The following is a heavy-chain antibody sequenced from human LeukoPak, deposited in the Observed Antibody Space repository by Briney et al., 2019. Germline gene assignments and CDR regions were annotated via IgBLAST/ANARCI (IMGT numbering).Heavy chain of an antibody. V-gene: IGHV3-33*06. J-gene: IGHJ4*02. Sequence: GRSLRLSCAASGFTFSSYGMHWVRQAPGKGLEWVAVIWYDGSNKYYADSVKGRFTISRDNSKNTLYLQMNSLRAEDTAVYYCAKRGVVIRVILVGFHKEAYYFDSWGQGALVTVSS. CDR1: GFTFSSYG. D-gene: IGHD3-22*01. CDR3: AKRGVVIRVILVGFHKEAYYFDS. CDR2: IWYDGSNK.